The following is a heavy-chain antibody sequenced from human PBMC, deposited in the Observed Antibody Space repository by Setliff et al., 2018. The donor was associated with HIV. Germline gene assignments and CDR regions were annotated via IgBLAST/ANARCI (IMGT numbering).Heavy chain of an antibody. Sequence: SETLSLTCTVSGGSISTSSFSWGWVRQPPGKGLEWIANIYYSGSTYYNPSLKSRVTISVDTSKNQFSLRLSSVTAADTAVYYCASGPLVYYDSPGAFDIWGQGTMVTVSS. J-gene: IGHJ3*02. D-gene: IGHD3-22*01. V-gene: IGHV4-39*07. CDR3: ASGPLVYYDSPGAFDI. CDR1: GGSISTSSFS. CDR2: IYYSGST.